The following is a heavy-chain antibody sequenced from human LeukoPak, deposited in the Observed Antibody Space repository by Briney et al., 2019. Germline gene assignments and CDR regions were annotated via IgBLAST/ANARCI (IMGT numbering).Heavy chain of an antibody. Sequence: TFSNYWMTWVRQPPGKGLEWIGYIYYSGSTYYNPSLKSRVTISVDTSKNQFSLKLSSVTAADTAVYYCARGTGKAITGPGWFDPWGQGTLVTVSS. J-gene: IGHJ5*02. V-gene: IGHV4-30-4*08. CDR2: IYYSGST. CDR1: TFSNYW. D-gene: IGHD1-20*01. CDR3: ARGTGKAITGPGWFDP.